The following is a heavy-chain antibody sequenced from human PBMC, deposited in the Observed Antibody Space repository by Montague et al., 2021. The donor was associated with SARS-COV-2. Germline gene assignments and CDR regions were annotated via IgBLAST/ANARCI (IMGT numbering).Heavy chain of an antibody. CDR1: GASISSYD. D-gene: IGHD3-16*01. Sequence: SETLSLTCSVSGASISSYDWSWIRQPPGKGLEWIAYHYSGGITGYNPSLKSRGTISVDTSKNQVSLRLKSVTAADTAVYCCAREGLVGGDYLDLWGQGTLVTVSS. J-gene: IGHJ4*02. CDR2: HYSGGIT. V-gene: IGHV4-4*08. CDR3: AREGLVGGDYLDL.